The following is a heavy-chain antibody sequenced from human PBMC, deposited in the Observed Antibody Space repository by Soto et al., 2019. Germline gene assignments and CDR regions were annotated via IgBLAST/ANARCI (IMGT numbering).Heavy chain of an antibody. CDR1: GGSISTYY. CDR3: ARDLVKDHYDSSGYYPRWFDP. D-gene: IGHD3-22*01. Sequence: SETLSLTCTVSGGSISTYYWSWIRQPPGKGLEWIGYIYYSGSTNYNPSLKSRVTISIDTSRNQFSLKLSSVTTADTAVYYCARDLVKDHYDSSGYYPRWFDPWGQGTLVTVSS. J-gene: IGHJ5*02. V-gene: IGHV4-59*01. CDR2: IYYSGST.